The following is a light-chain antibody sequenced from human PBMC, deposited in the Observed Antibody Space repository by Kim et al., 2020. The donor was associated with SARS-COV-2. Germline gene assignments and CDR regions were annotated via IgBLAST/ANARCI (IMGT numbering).Light chain of an antibody. J-gene: IGLJ2*01. V-gene: IGLV3-1*01. CDR1: KLEDKF. CDR3: QARDSSTVV. Sequence: SYELTQPPSVSVSPGQTASITCSGEKLEDKFACWYQQKPGQSPVLVIYQDAKRPSGIPERFSGSNSGNTATLTISGAQAMDEADYYCQARDSSTVVFGGGTQLTVL. CDR2: QDA.